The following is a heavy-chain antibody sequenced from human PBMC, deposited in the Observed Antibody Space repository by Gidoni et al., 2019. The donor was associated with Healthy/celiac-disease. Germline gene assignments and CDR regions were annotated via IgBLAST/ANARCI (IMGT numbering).Heavy chain of an antibody. CDR3: ARAETVAAAGTKGYYYGMDV. J-gene: IGHJ6*02. V-gene: IGHV3-11*05. Sequence: QVQLVESGGGLVKPGGSLRLSCAASGFTFSDYYMRWIRQAPGKGLEWVSYISSSSRYTNYADSVKGRFTISRDNAKNSLYLQMNSLRAEDTAVYYCARAETVAAAGTKGYYYGMDVWGQGTTVTVSS. CDR2: ISSSSRYT. D-gene: IGHD6-13*01. CDR1: GFTFSDYY.